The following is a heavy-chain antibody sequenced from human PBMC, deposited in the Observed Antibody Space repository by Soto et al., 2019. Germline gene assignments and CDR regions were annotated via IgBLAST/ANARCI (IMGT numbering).Heavy chain of an antibody. D-gene: IGHD4-17*01. Sequence: QAQLVESGGGVVQPGRSLRLSCAASELIRRNYNMHWVLQAPGKGLEWLAVIWYDGSNKYNADSVKGRFTISRDNSKNTLYLQMNSMRDEDTAVYYCARDPRPYGDYGYYYAMDVWGQGTTVTVSS. CDR1: ELIRRNYN. J-gene: IGHJ6*02. CDR3: ARDPRPYGDYGYYYAMDV. CDR2: IWYDGSNK. V-gene: IGHV3-33*01.